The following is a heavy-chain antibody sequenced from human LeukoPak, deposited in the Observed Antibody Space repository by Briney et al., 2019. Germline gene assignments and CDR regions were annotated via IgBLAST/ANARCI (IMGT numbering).Heavy chain of an antibody. D-gene: IGHD6-13*01. CDR3: AKEREQQLVGGPFDY. V-gene: IGHV3-11*01. CDR2: ISSSGSTI. Sequence: GGTLRLSCAASGFTFSDYYMSWVRQAPGKGLEWVSYISSSGSTIYSADSVKGRLTISRDNAKNSLYLKMNSLRAEGTAVYYCAKEREQQLVGGPFDYWGQGTLVTVSS. J-gene: IGHJ4*02. CDR1: GFTFSDYY.